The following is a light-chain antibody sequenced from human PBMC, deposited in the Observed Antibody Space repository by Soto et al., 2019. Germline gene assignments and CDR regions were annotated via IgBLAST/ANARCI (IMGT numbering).Light chain of an antibody. V-gene: IGKV3-15*01. CDR2: GAS. CDR3: QQYESWPYT. Sequence: EIVMTQSPVTLSVSPGERATLSCRASQSVRSNLAWYQQKRGRAPRLLIYGASTRATGIPARFSVSGSGTESTLTISSLKSEDFAVYYCQQYESWPYTFGQGTKLEIK. CDR1: QSVRSN. J-gene: IGKJ2*01.